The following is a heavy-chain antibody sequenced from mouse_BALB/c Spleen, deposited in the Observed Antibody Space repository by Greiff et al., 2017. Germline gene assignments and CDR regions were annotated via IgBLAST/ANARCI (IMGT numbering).Heavy chain of an antibody. CDR3: AKYYGFAY. CDR2: INPSNGRT. V-gene: IGHV1S81*02. J-gene: IGHJ3*01. D-gene: IGHD1-1*01. CDR1: GYTFTSYW. Sequence: QVQLQQPGAELVKPGASVKLSCKASGYTFTSYWMHWVKQRPGQGLEWIGEINPSNGRTNYNEKFKSKATLTVDKSSSTAYMQLSSLTSEDSAVYYCAKYYGFAYWGQGTLVTVSA.